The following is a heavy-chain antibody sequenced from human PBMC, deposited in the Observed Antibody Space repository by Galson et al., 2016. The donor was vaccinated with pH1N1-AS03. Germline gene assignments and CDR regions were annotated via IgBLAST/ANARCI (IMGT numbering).Heavy chain of an antibody. CDR1: AYIFGNYW. D-gene: IGHD3-9*01. J-gene: IGHJ5*01. CDR3: ARRVSLTGREFDS. Sequence: QSGAEVKKPGESLKISCRASAYIFGNYWFAWVRQMPGKGLEWMGIMYPANSDIRYSPSFQGQVTISADTSINTVFLEWNSLRASDTAIYYCARRVSLTGREFDSWGRGTQVTVYS. V-gene: IGHV5-51*01. CDR2: MYPANSDI.